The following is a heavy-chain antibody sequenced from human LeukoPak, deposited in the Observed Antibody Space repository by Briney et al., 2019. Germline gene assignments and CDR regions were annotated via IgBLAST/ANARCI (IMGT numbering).Heavy chain of an antibody. J-gene: IGHJ6*02. V-gene: IGHV1-2*04. CDR2: INPNSGGT. CDR1: GYTFTCYY. D-gene: IGHD2-21*01. Sequence: ASVKVSCKASGYTFTCYYMHWVRQAPGQGLEWMGWINPNSGGTNYAQKFQGWVTMTRDTSISTAYMELSRLRSDDTAVYYCARGAYCGGDCYGMDVWGQGTTVTVSS. CDR3: ARGAYCGGDCYGMDV.